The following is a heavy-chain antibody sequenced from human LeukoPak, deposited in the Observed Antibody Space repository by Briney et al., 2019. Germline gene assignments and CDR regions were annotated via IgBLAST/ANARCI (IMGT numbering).Heavy chain of an antibody. D-gene: IGHD3-10*01. V-gene: IGHV4-59*01. J-gene: IGHJ5*02. CDR2: IYYSGST. CDR1: GGSISSYY. CDR3: ATAHVLRLFGDLLTGDWLDP. Sequence: PSETLSLTCTASGGSISSYYWSWIRQPPGKGLEWIGYIYYSGSTNYNPSLKSRVTISVDTSKNQFSLKLSSVTAADTAVHYCATAHVLRLFGDLLTGDWLDPWGQGTLVTVSS.